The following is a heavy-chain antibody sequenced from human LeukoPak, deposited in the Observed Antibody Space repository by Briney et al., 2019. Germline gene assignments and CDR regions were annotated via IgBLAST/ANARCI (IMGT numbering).Heavy chain of an antibody. CDR1: GGSISSSSYY. CDR2: IYYSGST. CDR3: ARLYYYDSSGYPRSPYFDY. Sequence: SETLSLTCTVSGGSISSSSYYWGWIRQPPGKGLEWIGYIYYSGSTNYNPSLKSRVTISVDTSKNQFSLKLSSVTAADTAVYYCARLYYYDSSGYPRSPYFDYWGQGTLVTVSS. V-gene: IGHV4-61*05. J-gene: IGHJ4*02. D-gene: IGHD3-22*01.